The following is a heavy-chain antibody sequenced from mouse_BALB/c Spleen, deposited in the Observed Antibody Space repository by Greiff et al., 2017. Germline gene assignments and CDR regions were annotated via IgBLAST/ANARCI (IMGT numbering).Heavy chain of an antibody. CDR3: ARHEEGDY. CDR1: GFTFSSYA. Sequence: EVQVVESGGGLVKPGGSLKLSCAASGFTFSSYAMSWVRQTPEKRLEWVATISSGGSYTYYPDSVKGRFTISRDNAKNTLYLQMSSLRSEDTAMYYCARHEEGDYWGQGTSVTVSS. CDR2: ISSGGSYT. J-gene: IGHJ4*01. V-gene: IGHV5-9-3*01.